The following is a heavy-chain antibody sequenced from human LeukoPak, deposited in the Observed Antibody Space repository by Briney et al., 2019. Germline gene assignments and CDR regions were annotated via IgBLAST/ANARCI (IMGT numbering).Heavy chain of an antibody. CDR2: IYPGDSDT. Sequence: GESLKISCKGSGYTFSSYWIGWVRQMPGKGLEWMGIIYPGDSDTRYGPSLQGQVTISVDTSIGTAYLQWSSLKASDTAIYYCARQNDFRLDYWGQGTLVTVSS. D-gene: IGHD3-3*01. CDR3: ARQNDFRLDY. CDR1: GYTFSSYW. V-gene: IGHV5-51*01. J-gene: IGHJ4*02.